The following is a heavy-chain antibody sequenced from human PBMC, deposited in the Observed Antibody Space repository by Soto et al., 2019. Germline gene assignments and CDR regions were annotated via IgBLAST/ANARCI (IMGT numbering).Heavy chain of an antibody. V-gene: IGHV3-33*01. CDR1: GFTFSSYG. J-gene: IGHJ6*02. D-gene: IGHD6-13*01. CDR3: ARDTLAAAGRGYGMDV. CDR2: IWYDGSNK. Sequence: PGGSLRLSCAASGFTFSSYGMHWVRQAPGKGLEWVAVIWYDGSNKYYADSVKGRFTISRDNSKNTLYLQMNSLRAEDTAVYYCARDTLAAAGRGYGMDVWGQGTTVTVSS.